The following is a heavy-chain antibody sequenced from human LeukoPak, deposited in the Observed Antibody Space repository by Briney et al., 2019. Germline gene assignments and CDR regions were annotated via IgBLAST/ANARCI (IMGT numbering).Heavy chain of an antibody. V-gene: IGHV4-39*01. CDR3: VRHLGPAQIHSCFGY. Sequence: SETLSLTCTVSGGSLSSSSDYWGWVRQPPGKGLEWIGTFYYSGSTYYTSSLKSRVTTSVDTSKNQFSLKLRSVTAADTAVYYFVRHLGPAQIHSCFGYGGQGTLVTVSS. CDR1: GGSLSSSSDY. D-gene: IGHD2-2*01. J-gene: IGHJ4*02. CDR2: FYYSGST.